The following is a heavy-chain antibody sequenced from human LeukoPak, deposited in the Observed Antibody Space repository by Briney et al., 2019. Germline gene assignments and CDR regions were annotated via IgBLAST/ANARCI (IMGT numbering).Heavy chain of an antibody. V-gene: IGHV4-31*03. J-gene: IGHJ5*02. CDR3: AMLSTTCRSTSCVFDP. CDR2: ISYSGIT. CDR1: GGSISSGRYY. Sequence: QPSQTLSLTCTVSGGSISSGRYYWSWIRQHAGKGLEWIGYISYSGITYYNPSPKSRITISVDPSKNQFSLKLSSVTAADTAVYYCAMLSTTCRSTSCVFDPWGQGTLVTVSS. D-gene: IGHD2-2*01.